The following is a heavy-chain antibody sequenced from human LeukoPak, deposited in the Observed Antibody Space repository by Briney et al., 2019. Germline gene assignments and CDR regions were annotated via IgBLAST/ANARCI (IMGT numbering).Heavy chain of an antibody. CDR1: GFTFSSYW. V-gene: IGHV3-7*01. CDR3: ARDPYSGSYGPYYYYYMDV. CDR2: IKQDGSEK. D-gene: IGHD1-26*01. Sequence: GGSLRLSCAASGFTFSSYWMSWVRQAPGKGLEWVANIKQDGSEKYYVDSVKGRFTISRDNAKNSLYLQMNSLRAEDAALYFCARDPYSGSYGPYYYYYMDVWGKGTTVTVSS. J-gene: IGHJ6*03.